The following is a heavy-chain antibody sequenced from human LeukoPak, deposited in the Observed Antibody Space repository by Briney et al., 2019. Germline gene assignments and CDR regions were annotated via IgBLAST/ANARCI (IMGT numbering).Heavy chain of an antibody. CDR3: ARGPQRYYYGSGSYYKD. D-gene: IGHD3-10*01. CDR2: INHTGST. Sequence: SETLSLTCAVYGGSSSGYYWSWIRQSPGKGLEWIGEINHTGSTKYNPSLKSRVTISVDTSKNQFSLNLSSVTAADTAVYYCARGPQRYYYGSGSYYKDWGQGTLVTVSS. V-gene: IGHV4-34*01. J-gene: IGHJ4*02. CDR1: GGSSSGYY.